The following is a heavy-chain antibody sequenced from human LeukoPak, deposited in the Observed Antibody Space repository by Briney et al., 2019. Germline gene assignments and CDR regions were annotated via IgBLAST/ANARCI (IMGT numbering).Heavy chain of an antibody. Sequence: SETLSLTCTVSGGSISSSSYYWGWIRQPPGKGLEWIGSIYYSGSTYYNPSLKSRVTISVDTSKNQFSLKLSSVTAADTAVYYCARDHCSGGSCYPNWFDPWGQGTLVTVSS. CDR3: ARDHCSGGSCYPNWFDP. D-gene: IGHD2-15*01. J-gene: IGHJ5*02. CDR2: IYYSGST. V-gene: IGHV4-39*07. CDR1: GGSISSSSYY.